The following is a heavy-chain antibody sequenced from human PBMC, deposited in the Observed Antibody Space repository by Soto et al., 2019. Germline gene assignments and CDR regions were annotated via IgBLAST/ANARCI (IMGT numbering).Heavy chain of an antibody. Sequence: QVQMQESGPGLVKPSETLSLSCTVSGASVTSGSNYWSWIRQPPGKGLEWIGYISHSGITNYNPYLKSRVTISADTSRNQFSLKVSSVTAADTAVYYCARGWDANSWGQGTLVTVSS. CDR2: ISHSGIT. CDR1: GASVTSGSNY. V-gene: IGHV4-61*01. D-gene: IGHD6-19*01. J-gene: IGHJ4*02. CDR3: ARGWDANS.